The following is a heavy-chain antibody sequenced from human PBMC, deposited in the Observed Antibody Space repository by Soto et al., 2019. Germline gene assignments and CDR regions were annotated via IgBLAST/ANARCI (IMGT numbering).Heavy chain of an antibody. V-gene: IGHV3-11*01. CDR1: GFTFSDYY. Sequence: GGFLRLSCAASGFTFSDYYMSWIRQAPGKGLEWVSYISSSGSTIYYADSVKGRFTISRDNAKNSLYLQMNSLRAEDTAVYYCARDIGGVFSGSYYTYYYYMDVWGKGTTVTVSS. CDR3: ARDIGGVFSGSYYTYYYYMDV. J-gene: IGHJ6*03. D-gene: IGHD3-10*01. CDR2: ISSSGSTI.